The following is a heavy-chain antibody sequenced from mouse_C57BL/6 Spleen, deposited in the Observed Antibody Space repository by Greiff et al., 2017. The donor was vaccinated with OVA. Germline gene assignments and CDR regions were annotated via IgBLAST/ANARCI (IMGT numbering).Heavy chain of an antibody. CDR1: GYTFTDYY. D-gene: IGHD2-4*01. CDR2: IYPGSGNT. J-gene: IGHJ2*01. CDR3: ARGDYGYYFDY. Sequence: QVQLKESGAELVRPGASVKLSCKASGYTFTDYYINWVKQRPGQGLEWIARIYPGSGNTYYNEKFKGKATLTAEKSSSTAYMQLSSLTSEDSAVYFCARGDYGYYFDYWGQGTTLTVSS. V-gene: IGHV1-76*01.